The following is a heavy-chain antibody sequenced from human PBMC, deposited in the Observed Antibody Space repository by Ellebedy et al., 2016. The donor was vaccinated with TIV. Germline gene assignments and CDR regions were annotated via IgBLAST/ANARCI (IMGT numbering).Heavy chain of an antibody. CDR1: GFTFKYFA. Sequence: PGGSLRLSCAASGFTFKYFAMNWVRQAPGKGLEWVSSISSTGYYIYYADSLKGRFTISRDDARNSLYLQMDSLSAEDTAVYYCARSGELDSWGQGTLVTVSS. CDR2: ISSTGYYI. D-gene: IGHD1-26*01. J-gene: IGHJ4*02. V-gene: IGHV3-21*06. CDR3: ARSGELDS.